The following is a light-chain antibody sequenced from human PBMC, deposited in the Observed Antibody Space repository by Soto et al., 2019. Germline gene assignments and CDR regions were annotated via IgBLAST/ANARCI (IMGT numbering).Light chain of an antibody. Sequence: QSVLTQPPSASGTPGQRVTVSCSGSSSNIGSNTVNWYQQFAGTAPKLLIYSDDQRPSGVPDRFSGSKSGTSASLAITGLHSEDEGDYYCGAWDDSLVGWVLGGGTKLTVL. CDR2: SDD. V-gene: IGLV1-44*01. J-gene: IGLJ3*02. CDR3: GAWDDSLVGWV. CDR1: SSNIGSNT.